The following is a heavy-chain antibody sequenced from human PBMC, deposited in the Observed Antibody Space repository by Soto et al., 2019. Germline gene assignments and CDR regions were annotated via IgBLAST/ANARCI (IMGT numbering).Heavy chain of an antibody. CDR2: VHYSGTS. CDR3: ARLRNLGYSSGWLPPFDY. CDR1: GGSISSSINY. V-gene: IGHV4-39*01. Sequence: QLQLQESGPGLVKPSETLSLTCTVSGGSISSSINYWGWIRQPPGKGLGWIGCVHYSGTSYYNPSLKSRLTISGDTSKNQFSLELSSVTAADTAVYYCARLRNLGYSSGWLPPFDYWGQGTLVTVSS. D-gene: IGHD6-19*01. J-gene: IGHJ4*02.